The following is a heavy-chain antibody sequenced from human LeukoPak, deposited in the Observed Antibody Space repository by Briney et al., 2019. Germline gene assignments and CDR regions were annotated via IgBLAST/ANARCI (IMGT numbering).Heavy chain of an antibody. CDR3: ARDRPTPGIAAAGIYAP. Sequence: ASVKVSCKASGYTFTSYYMHWVRQAPGQGLEWMGIINPSGGSTSYAQKFQGRVTMTRDMSTSTVYMELSSLRSEDTAVYYCARDRPTPGIAAAGIYAPWGQGTLVTVSS. J-gene: IGHJ5*02. CDR2: INPSGGST. CDR1: GYTFTSYY. V-gene: IGHV1-46*01. D-gene: IGHD6-13*01.